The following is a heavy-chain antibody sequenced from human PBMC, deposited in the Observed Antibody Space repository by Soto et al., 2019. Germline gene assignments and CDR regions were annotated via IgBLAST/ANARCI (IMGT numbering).Heavy chain of an antibody. D-gene: IGHD3-22*01. Sequence: VKVSCKTSGYTFTRNGISWVRQAPGQGLEWMGWISPNSGNTKYAQKLQGRVIMTTDTSTSTAYMELRSLRSDDTAVYYCVKDRDSNSWPSRDVWGPGTTVTVSS. CDR1: GYTFTRNG. V-gene: IGHV1-18*01. CDR3: VKDRDSNSWPSRDV. J-gene: IGHJ6*02. CDR2: ISPNSGNT.